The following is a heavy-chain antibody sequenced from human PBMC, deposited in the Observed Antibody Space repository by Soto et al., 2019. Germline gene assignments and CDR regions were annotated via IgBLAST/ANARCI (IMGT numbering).Heavy chain of an antibody. Sequence: ASVKVSCKASGYTFTSYGISWVRQAPGQGLEWMGWISAYNGNTNYAQKLQGRVTMTTDTSTSTAYMELRSLRSDDTAVYYCARGRLAAASIYYYYYGMDVWGQGTTVTVSS. J-gene: IGHJ6*02. CDR2: ISAYNGNT. CDR1: GYTFTSYG. V-gene: IGHV1-18*01. D-gene: IGHD6-13*01. CDR3: ARGRLAAASIYYYYYGMDV.